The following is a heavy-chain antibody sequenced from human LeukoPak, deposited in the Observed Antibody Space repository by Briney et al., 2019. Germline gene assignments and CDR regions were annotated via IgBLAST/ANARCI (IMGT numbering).Heavy chain of an antibody. J-gene: IGHJ6*03. CDR3: ARDLMGYYYYMDV. V-gene: IGHV4-59*01. CDR2: IYYSGST. Sequence: SETLSLTCTVSGGPISSYYWSWIRQPPGKGLEWIGYIYYSGSTNYNPSLKSRVTISVDTSKNQFSLKLSSVTAADTAVYYCARDLMGYYYYMDVWGKGTTVTVSS. CDR1: GGPISSYY. D-gene: IGHD1-26*01.